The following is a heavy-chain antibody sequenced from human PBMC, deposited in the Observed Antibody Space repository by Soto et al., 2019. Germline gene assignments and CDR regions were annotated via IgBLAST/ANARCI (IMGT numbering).Heavy chain of an antibody. CDR2: ISWNSGII. D-gene: IGHD3-22*01. V-gene: IGHV3-9*01. CDR3: TKDTHSPSGYFEAFDV. J-gene: IGHJ3*01. Sequence: DAQLVESGGGLVQPGKSLRISCVASGFTFDDHTMHWVRQAPWRGLEWVSCISWNSGIIGYADSVKGRFTISRDNAKNSLYLRMDSLRPEDTAVYYCTKDTHSPSGYFEAFDVWGQGTKVTVSS. CDR1: GFTFDDHT.